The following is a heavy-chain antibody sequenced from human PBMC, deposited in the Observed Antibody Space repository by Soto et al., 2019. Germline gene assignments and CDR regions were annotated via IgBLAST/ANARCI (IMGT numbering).Heavy chain of an antibody. J-gene: IGHJ4*02. Sequence: EVQLLESGGGFVQPGGSLRLSCAASGFTFSSYSMTWVRQAPGKGLEWVSSIGASVPNTFYAESVRGRFTTSRDSSKNTLYLQMNRLRAEDTAVYYCAKRRTEEATILDYWGQGTLVTVSS. CDR1: GFTFSSYS. D-gene: IGHD5-12*01. CDR3: AKRRTEEATILDY. V-gene: IGHV3-23*01. CDR2: IGASVPNT.